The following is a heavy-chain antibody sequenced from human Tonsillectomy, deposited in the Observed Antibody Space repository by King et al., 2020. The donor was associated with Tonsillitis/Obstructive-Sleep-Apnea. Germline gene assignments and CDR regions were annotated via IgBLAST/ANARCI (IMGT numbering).Heavy chain of an antibody. CDR2: IRNKARNYAT. CDR3: FGLYCTNGVCSDF. D-gene: IGHD2-8*01. V-gene: IGHV3-73*02. CDR1: AFNFSHST. J-gene: IGHJ4*02. Sequence: VQLVESGGGLVQPGGSLKLSCAASAFNFSHSTVHWVRQASGKGLEWVGRIRNKARNYATAYDVSMKGRFTLSRDDSENTAYLQMHSLKTEDTAVYYCFGLYCTNGVCSDFWGQGTLVTVSS.